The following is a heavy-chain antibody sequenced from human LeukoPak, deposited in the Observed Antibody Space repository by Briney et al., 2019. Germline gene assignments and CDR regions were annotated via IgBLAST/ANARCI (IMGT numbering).Heavy chain of an antibody. Sequence: SETLSLTCAVSGGSISSSNYHWVWIRQPPGKGLECIGSVYYSGSTYYNPSLKSRVTISVDTSKNQFSLKLSSVTAADTAVYYCARVQTGSCFDYWGQGTLVTVSS. V-gene: IGHV4-39*07. D-gene: IGHD1-26*01. CDR1: GGSISSSNYH. J-gene: IGHJ4*02. CDR2: VYYSGST. CDR3: ARVQTGSCFDY.